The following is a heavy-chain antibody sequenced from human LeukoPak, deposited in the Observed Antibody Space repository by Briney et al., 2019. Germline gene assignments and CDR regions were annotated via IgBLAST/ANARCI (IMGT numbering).Heavy chain of an antibody. Sequence: PGGSLKLSCAASGFTFSGSAMHWVRQASGKGLEWIGRIRTKVNSYATAYSASVKGRFTISRDDSKNTAYLQMNSLRAEDTAVYYCARDFDRYYFDYWGQGTLVTVSS. CDR2: IRTKVNSYAT. D-gene: IGHD3-9*01. J-gene: IGHJ4*02. V-gene: IGHV3-73*01. CDR1: GFTFSGSA. CDR3: ARDFDRYYFDY.